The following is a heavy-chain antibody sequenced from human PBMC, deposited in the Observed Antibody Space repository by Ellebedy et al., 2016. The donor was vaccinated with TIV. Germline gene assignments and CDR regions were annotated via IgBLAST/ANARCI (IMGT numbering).Heavy chain of an antibody. J-gene: IGHJ5*01. D-gene: IGHD2-15*01. V-gene: IGHV1-3*01. CDR2: IIPGNGNT. CDR3: ARSGVAPPGNWFDS. CDR1: GYTFTNHG. Sequence: AASVKVSCKASGYTFTNHGVHWVRQAPGQSLEWMGWIIPGNGNTKYSQKFQGRITITWDTSASTAYLELNGLTSEDAAVYYCARSGVAPPGNWFDSWGQGTLVTVSS.